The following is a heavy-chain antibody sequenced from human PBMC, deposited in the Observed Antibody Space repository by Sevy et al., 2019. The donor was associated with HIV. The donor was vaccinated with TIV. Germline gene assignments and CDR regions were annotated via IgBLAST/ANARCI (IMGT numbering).Heavy chain of an antibody. V-gene: IGHV1-69*06. Sequence: ASVKVSCKDSGGTFSSYAISWVRQAPGQGLEWMGGIIPIFGTANYAQKFQGRVTITADKSTSTAYMELSCLRSEDTAVYYCARARSSSGMVDAYYFQHWGQGTLVTVSS. CDR2: IIPIFGTA. D-gene: IGHD3-22*01. CDR1: GGTFSSYA. J-gene: IGHJ1*01. CDR3: ARARSSSGMVDAYYFQH.